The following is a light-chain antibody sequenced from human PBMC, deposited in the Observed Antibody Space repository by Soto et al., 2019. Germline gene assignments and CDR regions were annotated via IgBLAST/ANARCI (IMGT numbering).Light chain of an antibody. CDR3: CSYAGGSTYV. CDR1: SSDVGTYNL. V-gene: IGLV2-23*01. Sequence: LTQPPSASGSPGQSVTISCTGTSSDVGTYNLVSWYQQHPGKAPKLMIYEASKRPSGVSNRFSGSKSGNTASLTISGLQAEDEADYYCCSYAGGSTYVFGTGTKVTVL. J-gene: IGLJ1*01. CDR2: EAS.